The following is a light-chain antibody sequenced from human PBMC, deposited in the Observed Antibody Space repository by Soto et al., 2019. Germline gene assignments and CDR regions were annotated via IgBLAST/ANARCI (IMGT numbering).Light chain of an antibody. V-gene: IGLV4-69*01. CDR1: SGHSSYA. CDR2: LNSDGSH. J-gene: IGLJ1*01. Sequence: QSVLTQSPSASASLGASVKLTCTLSSGHSSYAIAWHQQQPEKGPRYLMKLNSDGSHSKGDGIPDRFSGYSSGAERYLTIAGLQSEDEADYYCQTWGTGIHVFGTGTKLTVL. CDR3: QTWGTGIHV.